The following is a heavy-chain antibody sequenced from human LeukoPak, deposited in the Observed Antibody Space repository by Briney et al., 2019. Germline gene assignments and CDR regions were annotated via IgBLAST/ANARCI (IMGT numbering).Heavy chain of an antibody. V-gene: IGHV3-20*04. CDR3: ARGCNYYDSSGYGPNYYYYYMDV. Sequence: GGSLRLSCAASGFTFDDYGMSWVRQAPGKGLEWVSGINWNGGSTGYADSVKGRFTISRDNAKSSLYLQMNSLRAEDTALYYCARGCNYYDSSGYGPNYYYYYMDVWSKGTTVTVSS. CDR2: INWNGGST. CDR1: GFTFDDYG. D-gene: IGHD3-22*01. J-gene: IGHJ6*03.